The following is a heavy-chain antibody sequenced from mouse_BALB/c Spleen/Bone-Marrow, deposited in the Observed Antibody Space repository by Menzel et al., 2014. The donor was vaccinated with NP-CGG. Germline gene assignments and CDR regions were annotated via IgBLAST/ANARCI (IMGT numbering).Heavy chain of an antibody. J-gene: IGHJ2*01. CDR3: ARGGISIDY. CDR2: IYPGDDVT. CDR1: GYAFSIYW. Sequence: VKLMESGAELVRPGSSVKISCKASGYAFSIYWMNWVKQRPGQGLEWIGQIYPGDDVTDYIGKFKGKATLTADRSSSTAYMQLNSLTSEDSAVYFCARGGISIDYWGQGTTLTVSS. V-gene: IGHV1-80*01.